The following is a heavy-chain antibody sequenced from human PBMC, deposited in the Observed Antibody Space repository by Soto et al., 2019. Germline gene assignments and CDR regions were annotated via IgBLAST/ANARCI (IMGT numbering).Heavy chain of an antibody. D-gene: IGHD3-3*01. J-gene: IGHJ5*02. CDR3: ARQIRISIFGVGLSSGWFDP. CDR1: GYTFTSYD. Sequence: QVQLVQSGAEVKKPGASVQVSCKASGYTFTSYDIPWVRQATGQGRERMGWMNTNSGNTGYAQKFQGRVTMTMNTSISTAYMELSSLRSEDKAVYYCARQIRISIFGVGLSSGWFDPWGQGTLVTVSS. CDR2: MNTNSGNT. V-gene: IGHV1-8*01.